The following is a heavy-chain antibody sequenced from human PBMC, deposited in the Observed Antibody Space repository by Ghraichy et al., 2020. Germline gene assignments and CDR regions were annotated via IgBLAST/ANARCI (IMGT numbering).Heavy chain of an antibody. CDR2: ISGSGGRT. Sequence: GESLNISCAASGFTFSSYAMSWVRQAPGKGLEWVSAISGSGGRTYYADSVKGRFTISRDNSKNTLYLQMNSLRAEDTAVYYCAKELVSMITFGGVIVDAFDIWGQGTMVTVSS. J-gene: IGHJ3*02. V-gene: IGHV3-23*01. D-gene: IGHD3-16*02. CDR1: GFTFSSYA. CDR3: AKELVSMITFGGVIVDAFDI.